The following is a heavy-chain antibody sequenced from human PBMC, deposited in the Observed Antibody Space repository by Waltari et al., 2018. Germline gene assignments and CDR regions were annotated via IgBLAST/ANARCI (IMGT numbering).Heavy chain of an antibody. J-gene: IGHJ3*02. CDR3: ARDTYYDFWSAVMGSFDI. CDR2: IKQDGSEK. D-gene: IGHD3-3*01. V-gene: IGHV3-7*03. CDR1: GFTFSTSW. Sequence: EVQLVESGGGLVQPGGSLRLSCADSGFTFSTSWMSWVRQAPGKGLEWVANIKQDGSEKYYVDSVKGRFTISRDNAKNTLYMQMNSLRAEDTAVYYCARDTYYDFWSAVMGSFDIWGQGTMVTVSS.